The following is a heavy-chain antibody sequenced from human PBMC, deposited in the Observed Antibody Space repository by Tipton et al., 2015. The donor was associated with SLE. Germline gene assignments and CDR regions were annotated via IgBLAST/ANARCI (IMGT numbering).Heavy chain of an antibody. CDR2: INPNNGAT. D-gene: IGHD3-22*01. CDR3: ATSYSDDSALGY. Sequence: QAQLVQSGAEVKKPGASVKVSCKASGYAFTDYYIHWVRQAPGQGLEWMGWINPNNGATKCAQKFQGSVTVTRDTSIRTAYMELSRLRSDDTAVYYCATSYSDDSALGYWGQGTLVTVSS. CDR1: GYAFTDYY. J-gene: IGHJ4*02. V-gene: IGHV1-2*02.